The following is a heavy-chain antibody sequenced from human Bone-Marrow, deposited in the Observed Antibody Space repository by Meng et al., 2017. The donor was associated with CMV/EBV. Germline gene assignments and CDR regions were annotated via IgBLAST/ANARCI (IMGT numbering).Heavy chain of an antibody. D-gene: IGHD1-7*01. Sequence: GSLRLSCAASGFTFSSYEMNWVRQSPGKGLEWIGTIYYSGSTNYNPSLKSRVTISVDTSKNQFSLKLSSVTAADTAVYYCARSPGNWNLITRYFDLWGRGTLVTVSS. J-gene: IGHJ2*01. CDR2: IYYSGST. CDR3: ARSPGNWNLITRYFDL. CDR1: GFTFSSYE. V-gene: IGHV4-34*01.